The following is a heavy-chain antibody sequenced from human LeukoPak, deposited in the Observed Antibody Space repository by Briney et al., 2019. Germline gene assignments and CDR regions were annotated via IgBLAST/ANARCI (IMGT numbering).Heavy chain of an antibody. D-gene: IGHD3-22*01. V-gene: IGHV1-69-2*01. J-gene: IGHJ4*02. CDR1: GYTFTDYY. Sequence: GATVKISCKASGYTFTDYYMHWVQQAPGKGLEWMGRVDPEDGETIYAEKLQGRVTITADTSTDTAYMELSSLRSEDTAVYYCAREPRDYYDSSGPEDYWGQGTLVTVSS. CDR2: VDPEDGET. CDR3: AREPRDYYDSSGPEDY.